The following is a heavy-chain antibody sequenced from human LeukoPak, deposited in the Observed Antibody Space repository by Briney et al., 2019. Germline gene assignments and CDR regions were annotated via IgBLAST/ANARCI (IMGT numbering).Heavy chain of an antibody. J-gene: IGHJ4*02. CDR1: GYTFTDHY. D-gene: IGHD3-22*01. Sequence: ASVKVSCKASGYTFTDHYLHWVRQAPGQGLEWVGWINPNIGGTNHAQRSQGRVTMTRDTSISTAYMELNRLTSDDTAVYYCAREGFYFDSGGSFDYWGQGTLVTVSS. V-gene: IGHV1-2*02. CDR2: INPNIGGT. CDR3: AREGFYFDSGGSFDY.